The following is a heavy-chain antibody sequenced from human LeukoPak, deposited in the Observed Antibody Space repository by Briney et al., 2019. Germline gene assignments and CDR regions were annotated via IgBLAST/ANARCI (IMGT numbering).Heavy chain of an antibody. CDR3: ARDRAVAAADAFDI. Sequence: SETLSLTCTVSGDSISSYYWSWIRQPPGKGLEWIGYIYYSGSTNYNPSLKSRVTISVDTSKNHFSLKLSSVTAADTAVYYCARDRAVAAADAFDIWGQGTMVTVSS. J-gene: IGHJ3*02. CDR1: GDSISSYY. V-gene: IGHV4-59*01. D-gene: IGHD6-19*01. CDR2: IYYSGST.